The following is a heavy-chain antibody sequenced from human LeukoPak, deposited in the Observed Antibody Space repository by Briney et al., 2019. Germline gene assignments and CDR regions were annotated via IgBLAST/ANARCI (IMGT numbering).Heavy chain of an antibody. D-gene: IGHD3-10*01. CDR2: ISGSGDNT. J-gene: IGHJ3*02. CDR3: AKATSGSYAFDI. CDR1: GFTFSSYA. V-gene: IGHV3-23*01. Sequence: GGSLRLSCAASGFTFSSYAMSWVRQAPGKGLEWVSAISGSGDNTYYADSVKGRFTISRDNSKNTVFLQMNSLRAEDTALYYCAKATSGSYAFDIWGQGTMVTVSS.